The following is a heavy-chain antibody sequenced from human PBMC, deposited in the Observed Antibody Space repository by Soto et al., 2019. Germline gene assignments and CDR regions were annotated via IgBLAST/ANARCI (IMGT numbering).Heavy chain of an antibody. Sequence: SVKVSCKASGGTFSSYAISWVRQAPGQGLEWMGGIIPIFGTANYAQKFQGRVTITADESTSTAYMELSSLRSEDTAVYYCARDRPPYYDSSGSSEGGFDYWGQGTLVTVSS. CDR2: IIPIFGTA. CDR3: ARDRPPYYDSSGSSEGGFDY. D-gene: IGHD3-22*01. J-gene: IGHJ4*02. V-gene: IGHV1-69*13. CDR1: GGTFSSYA.